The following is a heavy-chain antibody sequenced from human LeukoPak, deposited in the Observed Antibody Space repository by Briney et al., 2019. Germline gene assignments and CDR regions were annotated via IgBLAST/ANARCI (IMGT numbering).Heavy chain of an antibody. D-gene: IGHD5-12*01. CDR1: GYSISSGYY. J-gene: IGHJ5*02. V-gene: IGHV4-38-2*02. Sequence: SETLSLTCTVSGYSISSGYYWGWIRQPPGKGLEWIGSIYHSGGTYYNPSLKSRVTISVDTSKNQFSLKLSSVTAADTAVYYCARVGWAAAGYDYYNWFDPWGQGTLVTVSS. CDR2: IYHSGGT. CDR3: ARVGWAAAGYDYYNWFDP.